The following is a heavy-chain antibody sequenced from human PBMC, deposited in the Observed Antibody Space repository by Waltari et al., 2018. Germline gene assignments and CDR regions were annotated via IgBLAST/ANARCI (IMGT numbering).Heavy chain of an antibody. Sequence: QVQLQESGPGLVKPSQPLSLPCPVSGGSIRSGSYYWSWIRQPAGKGLEWIGRIYTSGSTNYNPSLKSRVTISVDTSKNQFSLKLSSVTAADTAVYYCATLEVIVNAFDIWGQGTMVTVSS. CDR2: IYTSGST. CDR1: GGSIRSGSYY. D-gene: IGHD2-21*01. J-gene: IGHJ3*02. V-gene: IGHV4-61*02. CDR3: ATLEVIVNAFDI.